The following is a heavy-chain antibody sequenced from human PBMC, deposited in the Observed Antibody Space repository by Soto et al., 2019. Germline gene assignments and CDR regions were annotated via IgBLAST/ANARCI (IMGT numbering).Heavy chain of an antibody. CDR3: ARAEKAEGDAFDI. CDR2: IYYSGST. V-gene: IGHV4-31*03. J-gene: IGHJ3*02. CDR1: GGSISSGGYY. Sequence: SETLSLTCTVSGGSISSGGYYWSRIRQHPGKGLEWIGYIYYSGSTYYNPSLKSRVTISVDTSKNQFSLKLSSVTAADTAVYYCARAEKAEGDAFDIWGQGTMVTVSS. D-gene: IGHD6-25*01.